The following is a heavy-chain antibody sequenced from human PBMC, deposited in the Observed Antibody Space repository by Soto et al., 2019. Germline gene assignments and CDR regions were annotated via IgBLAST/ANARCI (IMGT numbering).Heavy chain of an antibody. J-gene: IGHJ5*02. CDR3: ARWWMYAPRFDP. D-gene: IGHD2-8*01. CDR1: GGSISSCY. CDR2: IYHSGST. Sequence: SETLSLTCTVSGGSISSCYWSWIRQPPGKGLEWIGYIYHSGSTYYNPSLNSRVTISVDRSKNQFSLKLSSVTAADTAVYYCARWWMYAPRFDPWGQGPLVTVSS. V-gene: IGHV4-59*12.